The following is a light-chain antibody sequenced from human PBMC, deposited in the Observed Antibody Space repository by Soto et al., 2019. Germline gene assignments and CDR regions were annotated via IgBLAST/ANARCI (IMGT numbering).Light chain of an antibody. CDR3: QQYDDGPET. Sequence: EKVITQSPATLSVSPGERATLSCRASQSVSSNLAWYQQKPGQAPRLLIYDASTRATGIPAMFSGSGSGTEFTLTISSLQSEELAVYYCQQYDDGPETFGQGTKVDIK. J-gene: IGKJ1*01. CDR2: DAS. CDR1: QSVSSN. V-gene: IGKV3-15*01.